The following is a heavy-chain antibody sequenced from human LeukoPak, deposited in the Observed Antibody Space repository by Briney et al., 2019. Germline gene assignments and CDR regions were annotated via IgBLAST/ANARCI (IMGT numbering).Heavy chain of an antibody. CDR2: INPNSGGA. D-gene: IGHD3-22*01. CDR3: ARDSRNYYDSRGGGDEAFDI. V-gene: IGHV1-2*02. J-gene: IGHJ3*02. CDR1: GYTFTGYY. Sequence: ASVKFSCKTSGYTFTGYYIQWVRQAPGQGLEWMGWINPNSGGASYVQKFQGRVTMTSDTSISTAYMELSSLRSDDTAVYYCARDSRNYYDSRGGGDEAFDIWGQGTMVTVSS.